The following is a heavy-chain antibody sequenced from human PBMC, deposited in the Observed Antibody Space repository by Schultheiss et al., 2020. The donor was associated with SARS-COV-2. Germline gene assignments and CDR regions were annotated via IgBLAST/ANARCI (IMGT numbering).Heavy chain of an antibody. CDR3: ARQGISRYFETSDP. CDR2: IYYSGRT. Sequence: SETLSLTCTVSGGSISSYYWSWIRQPPGKGLEWIGSIYYSGRTYQNPSLKGRVTTSIDTSKNQFSLRLSSVTAADTAVYYCARQGISRYFETSDPWGQGTLVTVSS. V-gene: IGHV4-59*05. J-gene: IGHJ5*02. CDR1: GGSISSYY. D-gene: IGHD3-9*01.